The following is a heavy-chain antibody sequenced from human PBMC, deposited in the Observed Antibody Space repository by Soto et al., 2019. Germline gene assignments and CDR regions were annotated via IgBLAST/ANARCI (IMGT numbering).Heavy chain of an antibody. CDR3: VKDRRIAPAADFYFDS. J-gene: IGHJ4*02. CDR1: GFIFSAYS. V-gene: IGHV3-48*01. D-gene: IGHD2-2*01. CDR2: ISSRTNTI. Sequence: PGGSLRLSCAASGFIFSAYSINWVRRAPGKGLEWVSYISSRTNTIYYADYVQGRFTISRDDAKNSLSLQMSSLRVEDTAVYYCVKDRRIAPAADFYFDSWGQGTLVTVSS.